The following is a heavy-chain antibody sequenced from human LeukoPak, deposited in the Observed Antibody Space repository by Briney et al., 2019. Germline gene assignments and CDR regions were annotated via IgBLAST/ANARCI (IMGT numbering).Heavy chain of an antibody. J-gene: IGHJ6*02. D-gene: IGHD4-11*01. Sequence: ASVKVSCKASGGTFSSYAISWVRQAPGQGLEWMGGIIPIFGTANYAQKFQGRVTITADESTSTAYMELSSLRSEDTAVYYCATRRHSKDYYYYGMDVWGQGTTVTVSS. CDR1: GGTFSSYA. CDR2: IIPIFGTA. CDR3: ATRRHSKDYYYYGMDV. V-gene: IGHV1-69*13.